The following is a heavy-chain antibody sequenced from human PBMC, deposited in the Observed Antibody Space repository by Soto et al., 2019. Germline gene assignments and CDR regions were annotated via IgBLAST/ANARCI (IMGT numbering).Heavy chain of an antibody. CDR2: IIPMFGTA. J-gene: IGHJ4*02. CDR3: ASGIQRWLRRINTGYSG. Sequence: QVQLVQSGAEVKKPESSVKVSCKAPGGTFSTYAISWVRQAPGQGLEWMGGIIPMFGTANYAQRFQDRVTLTADEYTNTVYMELGSLRSEDTAVYFCASGIQRWLRRINTGYSGWGQGTLVTVSS. D-gene: IGHD5-12*01. V-gene: IGHV1-69*12. CDR1: GGTFSTYA.